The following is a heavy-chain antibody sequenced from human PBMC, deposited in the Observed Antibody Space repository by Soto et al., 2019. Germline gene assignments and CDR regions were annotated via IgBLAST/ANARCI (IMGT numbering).Heavy chain of an antibody. CDR2: IYYSGST. CDR3: ARVGESLRGIGVTMIDGLLDFDT. Sequence: SLTCTVSGGSISSGGYYWSWIRQHPGKGLEWIGYIYYSGSTYYNPSLKSRVTISVDTSKNQFSLKLSSVTAADTAVYYCARVGESLRGIGVTMIDGLLDFDTWGQGTTLTASS. J-gene: IGHJ6*02. CDR1: GGSISSGGYY. V-gene: IGHV4-31*03. D-gene: IGHD3-22*01.